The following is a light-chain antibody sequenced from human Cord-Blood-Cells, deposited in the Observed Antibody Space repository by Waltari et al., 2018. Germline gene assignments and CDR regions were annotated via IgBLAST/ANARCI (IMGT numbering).Light chain of an antibody. CDR3: QQYYSTPHP. CDR2: WAS. Sequence: DIVMTQSPDSLAVPLGERATINCKSSQSVLYSSHNKNYLDWNQQKPGQPPKLLIYWASTRESGVPDRFSGSGSGTDFTLTISSLQAEDVAVYYCQQYYSTPHPFGQGTKLEIK. J-gene: IGKJ2*01. CDR1: QSVLYSSHNKNY. V-gene: IGKV4-1*01.